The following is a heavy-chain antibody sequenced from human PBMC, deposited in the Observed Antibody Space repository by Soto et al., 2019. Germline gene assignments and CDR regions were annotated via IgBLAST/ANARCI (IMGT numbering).Heavy chain of an antibody. CDR3: ARSGTVYYYYMDV. V-gene: IGHV3-48*01. CDR1: GFTFSSYS. CDR2: ISSSSSTI. Sequence: EVQLVESGGGLVQPGGSLRLSCAASGFTFSSYSMNWVRQAPGKGLEWVSYISSSSSTIYYADSVKGRFTISRDNAKNSLYLQMNSLRAEDTAVYYCARSGTVYYYYMDVWGKGTTVTVSS. J-gene: IGHJ6*03. D-gene: IGHD6-25*01.